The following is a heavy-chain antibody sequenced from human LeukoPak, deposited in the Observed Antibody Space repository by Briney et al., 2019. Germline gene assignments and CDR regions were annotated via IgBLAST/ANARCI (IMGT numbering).Heavy chain of an antibody. D-gene: IGHD2-15*01. CDR3: ARDCSGGSCYYKSPDY. CDR2: ISAYNGNT. CDR1: GYNFTGYY. Sequence: GASVKVSCKASGYNFTGYYIHWVRQAPGQGLEWMGWISAYNGNTNYAQRLQDRVTMTTDTSTSTAYMELRSLRSDDTAVYYCARDCSGGSCYYKSPDYWGQGTLVTVSS. V-gene: IGHV1-18*04. J-gene: IGHJ4*02.